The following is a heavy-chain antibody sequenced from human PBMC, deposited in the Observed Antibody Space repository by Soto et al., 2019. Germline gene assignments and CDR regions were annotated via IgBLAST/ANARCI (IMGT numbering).Heavy chain of an antibody. Sequence: GGSLRLSCAASGFTFSSYGMHWVRQAPGKGLEWVAVISYDGSNKYYADSVKGRFTISRDNSKNTLYLQMNSLRAEDTAVYYCAKEGSGWYEGWEYYFDYWGQGTLATVSS. J-gene: IGHJ4*02. CDR1: GFTFSSYG. V-gene: IGHV3-30*18. CDR3: AKEGSGWYEGWEYYFDY. CDR2: ISYDGSNK. D-gene: IGHD6-19*01.